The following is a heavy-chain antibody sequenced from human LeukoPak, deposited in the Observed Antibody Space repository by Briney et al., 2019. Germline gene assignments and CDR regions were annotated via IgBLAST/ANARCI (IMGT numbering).Heavy chain of an antibody. Sequence: PGGSLRLSCAASGFTFSSYAMSWVRQAPGKGLEWVANIKQDGSEKYYVDSVKGRFTISRDNAKNSLYLQMNSLRAEDTAAYYCARDWGTTFDPWGQGTLVTVSS. D-gene: IGHD3-16*01. V-gene: IGHV3-7*01. CDR1: GFTFSSYA. CDR2: IKQDGSEK. CDR3: ARDWGTTFDP. J-gene: IGHJ5*02.